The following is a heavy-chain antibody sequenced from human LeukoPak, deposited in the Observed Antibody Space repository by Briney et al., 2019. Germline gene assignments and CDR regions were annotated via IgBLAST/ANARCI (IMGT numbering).Heavy chain of an antibody. CDR3: ARAQAASSYGYYYYYMDV. CDR1: GGSISSYY. D-gene: IGHD5-18*01. CDR2: IYYSGST. Sequence: SETLSLTCTVSGGSISSYYWSWIRQPPGKGLEWIGYIYYSGSTNYNPSLKSRVTISVDTSKNQFSLKLSSVTAADTAVYYCARAQAASSYGYYYYYMDVWGKGTTVTVSS. J-gene: IGHJ6*03. V-gene: IGHV4-59*01.